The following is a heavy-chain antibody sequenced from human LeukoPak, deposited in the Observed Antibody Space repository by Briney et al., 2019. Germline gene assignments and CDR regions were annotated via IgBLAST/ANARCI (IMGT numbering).Heavy chain of an antibody. Sequence: GGSLGLSCAASGFTFSTYAMNWVRQAPGKGLDWVSGISGSGGITYYADSVKGRFTISRDNSKNTLYLQMNSLRAEDTAVYYCANVRYFDWYYFDYWGQGALVTVSS. J-gene: IGHJ4*02. CDR1: GFTFSTYA. D-gene: IGHD3-9*01. CDR2: ISGSGGIT. V-gene: IGHV3-23*01. CDR3: ANVRYFDWYYFDY.